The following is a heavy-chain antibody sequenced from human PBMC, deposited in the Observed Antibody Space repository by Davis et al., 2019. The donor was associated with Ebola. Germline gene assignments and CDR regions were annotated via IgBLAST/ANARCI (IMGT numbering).Heavy chain of an antibody. Sequence: GGSLRLTCAASGFTFSSYAMSWVRQAPGKGLEYVSAISSNGGSTYYANSVKGRFTISRDNSKNTLYLQMGSLRAEDMAVYYCARLRWYYWYFDLWGRGTLVTVSS. D-gene: IGHD4-23*01. V-gene: IGHV3-64*01. J-gene: IGHJ2*01. CDR3: ARLRWYYWYFDL. CDR2: ISSNGGST. CDR1: GFTFSSYA.